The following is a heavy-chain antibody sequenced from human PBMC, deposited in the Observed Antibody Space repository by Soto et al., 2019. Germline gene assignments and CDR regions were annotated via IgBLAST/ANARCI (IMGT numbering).Heavy chain of an antibody. Sequence: ASVKVSCKASGYTFKSYAMHWVRQAPGQRLEWMGWINAGNGNTKHSQKLQGRVTITRDTSASTAYMELSSLRSEDTAVYYCARDRRPCGGDCYDLIDAFDIWGQGTMVTVS. CDR1: GYTFKSYA. CDR2: INAGNGNT. D-gene: IGHD2-21*02. J-gene: IGHJ3*02. V-gene: IGHV1-3*01. CDR3: ARDRRPCGGDCYDLIDAFDI.